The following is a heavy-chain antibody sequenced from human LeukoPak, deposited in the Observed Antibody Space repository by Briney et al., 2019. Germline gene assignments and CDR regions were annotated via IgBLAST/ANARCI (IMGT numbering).Heavy chain of an antibody. D-gene: IGHD3-10*01. Sequence: PSETLSLTCTVSDDSISSSSYFWGWIRQPPGKGLGWIGSICYSGIPYYHPSLKSRVTISIDTSKNQSSLKLRSVIAADTAEYYCARDSLYRPRIMAGLLWFGELSWFDPWGQGTLVTVSS. J-gene: IGHJ5*02. CDR2: ICYSGIP. CDR1: DDSISSSSYF. CDR3: ARDSLYRPRIMAGLLWFGELSWFDP. V-gene: IGHV4-39*07.